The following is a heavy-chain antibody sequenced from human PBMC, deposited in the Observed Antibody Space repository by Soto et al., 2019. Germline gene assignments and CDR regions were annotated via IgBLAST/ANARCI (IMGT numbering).Heavy chain of an antibody. V-gene: IGHV3-21*01. J-gene: IGHJ4*02. D-gene: IGHD5-18*01. CDR2: ISSSSSYI. CDR1: GFTFSSYS. CDR3: ARDQPGYSYGYGLGY. Sequence: GGSLRLSCAASGFTFSSYSMNWVRQALGKGLEWVSSISSSSSYIYYADSVKGRFTISRDNAKNSLYLQMNSLRAEDTAVYYCARDQPGYSYGYGLGYWGQGTLVTVSS.